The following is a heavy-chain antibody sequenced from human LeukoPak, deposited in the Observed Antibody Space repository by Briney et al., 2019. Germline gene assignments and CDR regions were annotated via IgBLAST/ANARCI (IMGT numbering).Heavy chain of an antibody. D-gene: IGHD3-16*01. CDR2: INHSGST. V-gene: IGHV4-34*01. CDR3: ARGYVSVYYYYYMDV. J-gene: IGHJ6*03. Sequence: SETLSLTCAVYGGSFSGYYWSWIRQPPGKGLEWIGEINHSGSTNYNPSLKSRVTISVDTSKNQFSLKLSSVTAADTAVYYCARGYVSVYYYYYMDVWGKGTTVTVSS. CDR1: GGSFSGYY.